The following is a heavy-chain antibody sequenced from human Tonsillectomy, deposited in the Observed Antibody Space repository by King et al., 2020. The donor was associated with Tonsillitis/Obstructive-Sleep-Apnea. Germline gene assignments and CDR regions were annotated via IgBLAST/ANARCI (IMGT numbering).Heavy chain of an antibody. Sequence: QLVQAGGGLVQPGGSLRLSCAASGFNFNIYTMHWVRQAPGRGLEYVSSIGGNGYKTYYADSVKGRFSISRDNSKNTLDLQMSRLRPEDTAVYYCVKDPHSSTWSTDSFDIWGQGTMVTVSS. CDR3: VKDPHSSTWSTDSFDI. D-gene: IGHD6-13*01. J-gene: IGHJ3*02. CDR1: GFNFNIYT. CDR2: IGGNGYKT. V-gene: IGHV3-64D*08.